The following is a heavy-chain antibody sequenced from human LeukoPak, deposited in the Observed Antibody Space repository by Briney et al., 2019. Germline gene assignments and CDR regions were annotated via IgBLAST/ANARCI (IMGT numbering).Heavy chain of an antibody. Sequence: SETLSLTCTVSGGSISSYYWSWIRQPAGKGLEWIGYIYYSGSTNYNPSLKSRVTISVDTSKNQFSLKLSSVAAADTAVYYCARGVAVAAHYYYYYMDVWGKGTTVTVSS. D-gene: IGHD6-19*01. CDR2: IYYSGST. CDR3: ARGVAVAAHYYYYYMDV. J-gene: IGHJ6*03. CDR1: GGSISSYY. V-gene: IGHV4-59*01.